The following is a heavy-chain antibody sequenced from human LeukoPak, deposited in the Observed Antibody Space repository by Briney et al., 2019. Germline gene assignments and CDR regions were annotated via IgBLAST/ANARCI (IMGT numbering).Heavy chain of an antibody. J-gene: IGHJ5*02. V-gene: IGHV3-53*01. D-gene: IGHD3-16*01. CDR3: ARGPGGDSWFDP. CDR1: GITVSNNY. CDR2: IYSGGNT. Sequence: PGGSLRLSCAASGITVSNNYMSWVRQAPGKGLEWVSVIYSGGNTYYADSVKGRFTISRDNSKNTLYLQMNSLRAEDTAVYYCARGPGGDSWFDPWAREPWSPSPQ.